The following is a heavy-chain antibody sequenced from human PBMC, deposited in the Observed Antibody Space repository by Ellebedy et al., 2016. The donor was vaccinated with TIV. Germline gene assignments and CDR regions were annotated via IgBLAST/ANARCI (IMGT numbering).Heavy chain of an antibody. J-gene: IGHJ4*02. CDR1: GGPISGYY. D-gene: IGHD6-13*01. CDR2: IHTSGST. CDR3: TRGCIAAAAIPFDY. Sequence: SETLSLXXTVSGGPISGYYWSWIRQPAEKGLEWIGRIHTSGSTNYNPSLKSRVTMSVDTSKNQFSLRMSSVTAADTAVYYCTRGCIAAAAIPFDYWGQGSLVTVSS. V-gene: IGHV4-4*07.